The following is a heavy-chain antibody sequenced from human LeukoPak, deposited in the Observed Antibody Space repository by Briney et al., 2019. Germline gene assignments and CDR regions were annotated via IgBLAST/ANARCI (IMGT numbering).Heavy chain of an antibody. CDR3: ARDLVGVVVPAQELSFDY. D-gene: IGHD2-2*01. Sequence: PGGSLRLPCAASGFTFSSYSMNWVRQAPGKGLEWVSSISSSSSYIYYADSVKGRFTISRDNAKNSLYLQMNSLRAEDTAVYYCARDLVGVVVPAQELSFDYWGQGTLVTVSS. CDR1: GFTFSSYS. V-gene: IGHV3-21*01. CDR2: ISSSSSYI. J-gene: IGHJ4*02.